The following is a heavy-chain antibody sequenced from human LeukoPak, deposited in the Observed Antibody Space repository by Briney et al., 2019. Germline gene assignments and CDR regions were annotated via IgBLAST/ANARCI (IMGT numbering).Heavy chain of an antibody. Sequence: ASVKVSCKASGYTFTSYGISWVRQAPGQGLEWMGWISAYSGNTNYAQKLQGRVTMTTDTSTSTAYMEQRSLRSDDTAVYYCARVYCSSTSCYANFYYYYGMDVWGQGTTVTVSS. V-gene: IGHV1-18*01. CDR1: GYTFTSYG. CDR3: ARVYCSSTSCYANFYYYYGMDV. J-gene: IGHJ6*02. CDR2: ISAYSGNT. D-gene: IGHD2-2*01.